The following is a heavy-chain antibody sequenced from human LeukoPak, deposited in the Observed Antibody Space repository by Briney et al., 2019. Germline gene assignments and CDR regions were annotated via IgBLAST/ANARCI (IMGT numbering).Heavy chain of an antibody. CDR1: GGSIISGDYY. D-gene: IGHD2-2*02. Sequence: SETLSLTCIVSGGSIISGDYYWSWIRQPPGKGLEWIGYIYHNGDTYYNPSLKSRVSISVDASKNQFSLKLTSVTAADTAVYYCARAGVVPAAINRAFDIWGQGSVVTVSS. CDR3: ARAGVVPAAINRAFDI. V-gene: IGHV4-30-4*08. CDR2: IYHNGDT. J-gene: IGHJ3*02.